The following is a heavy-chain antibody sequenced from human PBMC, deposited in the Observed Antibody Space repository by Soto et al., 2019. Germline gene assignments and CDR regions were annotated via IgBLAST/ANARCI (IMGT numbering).Heavy chain of an antibody. J-gene: IGHJ3*02. CDR3: AHRHDLGGFDI. D-gene: IGHD2-15*01. V-gene: IGHV2-5*01. CDR2: INWNDDE. Sequence: QITLKESGPTLVKPTQTLTLTCTFSGFSLNTRAVGVGWIRQPPGEALEWLALINWNDDERYSPSLKDRLTITKDASKNHVVLTMTNIDPVDTATYSCAHRHDLGGFDIWGQGTTVTVSS. CDR1: GFSLNTRAVG.